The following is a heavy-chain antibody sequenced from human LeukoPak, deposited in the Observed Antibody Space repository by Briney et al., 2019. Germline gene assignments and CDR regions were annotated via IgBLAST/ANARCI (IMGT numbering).Heavy chain of an antibody. CDR2: MNPNSGNT. CDR3: ARGSRITIFGVVIRPYYMDV. CDR1: GYTFTSYD. Sequence: ASVKVSCKASGYTFTSYDINWVRQPTGQGLEWMGWMNPNSGNTGYAQKFQGRVTMTSNTSISTAYMELSSLRSEDTAVYYCARGSRITIFGVVIRPYYMDVWGKGTTVTVSS. D-gene: IGHD3-3*01. J-gene: IGHJ6*03. V-gene: IGHV1-8*01.